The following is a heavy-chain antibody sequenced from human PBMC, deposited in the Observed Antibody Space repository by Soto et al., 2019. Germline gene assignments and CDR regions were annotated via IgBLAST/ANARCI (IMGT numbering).Heavy chain of an antibody. Sequence: QVQLQQWGAGLLKPSETLSLTCAVFGGSVNSGNYYWSWIRQPPGNGLEWIGEMSHSGGTHFNPSLKSRVTISVDTSKNQFSLKMSSVPAADTALYYCARVERGTATTVVDAFDIWGPGTMVTVSS. CDR3: ARVERGTATTVVDAFDI. CDR2: MSHSGGT. CDR1: GGSVNSGNYY. J-gene: IGHJ3*02. V-gene: IGHV4-34*01. D-gene: IGHD1-1*01.